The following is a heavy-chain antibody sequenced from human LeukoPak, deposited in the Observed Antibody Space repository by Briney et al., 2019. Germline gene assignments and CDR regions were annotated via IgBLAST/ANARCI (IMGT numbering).Heavy chain of an antibody. CDR3: AREALITAMVDLGYYFDY. CDR1: GFTFSSSG. J-gene: IGHJ4*02. D-gene: IGHD5-18*01. CDR2: ISYDGSNK. Sequence: GGSLRLSCAASGFTFSSSGMHWVRQAPGKGLEWVAVISYDGSNKYYADSVKGRFTISRDNSKNTLYLQMNSLRAGDTAVYYCAREALITAMVDLGYYFDYWGQGTLVTVSS. V-gene: IGHV3-30*03.